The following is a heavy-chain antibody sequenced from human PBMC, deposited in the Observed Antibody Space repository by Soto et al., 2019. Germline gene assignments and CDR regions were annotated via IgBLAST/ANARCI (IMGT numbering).Heavy chain of an antibody. Sequence: GGSLRLSCEVSGFTLSMYSMTWVRQAPGKGLEWVAKIPQEGSDGHYVDSVKGRFTISRDNAKNSVYLQMNSLRAEDTAVYYCARDQLILQAHDLFYASDVWGQGAKVTVSS. CDR1: GFTLSMYS. CDR2: IPQEGSDG. J-gene: IGHJ6*02. CDR3: ARDQLILQAHDLFYASDV. V-gene: IGHV3-7*03. D-gene: IGHD3-3*01.